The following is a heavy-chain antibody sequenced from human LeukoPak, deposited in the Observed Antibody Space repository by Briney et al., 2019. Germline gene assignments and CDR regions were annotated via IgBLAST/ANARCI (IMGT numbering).Heavy chain of an antibody. CDR2: INHSGST. D-gene: IGHD2-2*01. CDR1: GGSFSGYY. CDR3: ATDHREGAYQLPRPNYYYYGMDV. V-gene: IGHV4-34*01. Sequence: PSETLSLTCAVYGGSFSGYYWSWIRQPPGKGLEWIGEINHSGSTNYNPSLKSRVTISVDTSKNQFSLKLSSVTAADTAVYYCATDHREGAYQLPRPNYYYYGMDVWGQGTTVTVSS. J-gene: IGHJ6*02.